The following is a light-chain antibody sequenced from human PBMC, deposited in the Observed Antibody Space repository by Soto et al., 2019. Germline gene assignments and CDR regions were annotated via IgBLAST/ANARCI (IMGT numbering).Light chain of an antibody. Sequence: EIVLTQSPGTLSLSPGERATLFCRASQVVSSSYLAWYQQKPGQAPRLLIYGASSRATGIPDRFSGSGSGTDFTLTIIRLVPEDFAVYYCQHYGSSPWTFGQGTKVDIK. CDR3: QHYGSSPWT. CDR2: GAS. J-gene: IGKJ1*01. CDR1: QVVSSSY. V-gene: IGKV3-20*01.